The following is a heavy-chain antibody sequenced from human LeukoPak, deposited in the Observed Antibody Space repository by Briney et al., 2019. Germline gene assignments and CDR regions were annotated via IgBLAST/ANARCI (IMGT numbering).Heavy chain of an antibody. Sequence: GGSLRLSCAASGFTFSSYAMRWVRQAPGKGLEWVSAISPSSGTFYADSVKGRFTISRDNSKNTLYLQMNSLRAEDTAVYYCARPQSSSGYYWPFDDWGQGTLVTVPS. J-gene: IGHJ4*02. CDR3: ARPQSSSGYYWPFDD. V-gene: IGHV3-23*01. D-gene: IGHD3-22*01. CDR1: GFTFSSYA. CDR2: ISPSSGT.